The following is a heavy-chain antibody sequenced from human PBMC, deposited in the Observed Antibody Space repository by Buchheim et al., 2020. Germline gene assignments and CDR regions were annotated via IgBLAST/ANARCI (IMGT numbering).Heavy chain of an antibody. V-gene: IGHV3-23*01. D-gene: IGHD2-2*01. CDR2: ISCSGSST. J-gene: IGHJ6*02. CDR3: VVVPAAIGYSYYYGLDV. CDR1: GLTFSSYA. Sequence: EVQLLESGGGLVQPGGSLRLSCAASGLTFSSYAMSWVRQAPGKGLEWVSVISCSGSSTYYADSVKGRFTISRDNSKNQLYLQMNSLRADDTAVYYCVVVPAAIGYSYYYGLDVWGQGTT.